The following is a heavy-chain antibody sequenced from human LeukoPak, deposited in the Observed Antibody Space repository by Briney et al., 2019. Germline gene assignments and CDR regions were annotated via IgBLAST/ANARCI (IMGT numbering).Heavy chain of an antibody. V-gene: IGHV3-30*02. D-gene: IGHD4-17*01. J-gene: IGHJ5*02. CDR1: GFTFSSYG. CDR3: AKSTVTTWDNWFDP. CDR2: IRYDGSNK. Sequence: QSGGPLRLSCAASGFTFSSYGMHWVRQAPGKGLEWVAFIRYDGSNKYYADSVKGRFTISRDNSKNTLYLQMNSLRAEDTAVYYCAKSTVTTWDNWFDPWGQGTLVTVSS.